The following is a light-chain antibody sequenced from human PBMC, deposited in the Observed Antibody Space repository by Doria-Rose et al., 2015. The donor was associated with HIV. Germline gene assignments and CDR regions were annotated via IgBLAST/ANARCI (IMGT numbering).Light chain of an antibody. Sequence: EIVMTRSPGTLSLSPGERATLSCRASQSFSSTYLAWYQQKPGQARSLLIYDGSTRATGIPDRFSASGSGTDFTLTINRLEPEDFALYYCHQYGTSWTFGQGTKVEI. J-gene: IGKJ1*01. CDR1: QSFSSTY. V-gene: IGKV3-20*01. CDR3: HQYGTSWT. CDR2: DGS.